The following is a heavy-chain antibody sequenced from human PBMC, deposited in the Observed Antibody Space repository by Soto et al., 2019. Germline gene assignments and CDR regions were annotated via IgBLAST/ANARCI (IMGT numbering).Heavy chain of an antibody. J-gene: IGHJ5*02. Sequence: SVKVSCKASGGTFSSYAISWVRQAPGQGLEWMGGIIPIFGTANYAQKFQGRVTITADESTSTAYMELSSLRSEDTAVYYCARPRNCGGDCYSVWFDPWGQGTLVTV. CDR3: ARPRNCGGDCYSVWFDP. V-gene: IGHV1-69*13. CDR1: GGTFSSYA. CDR2: IIPIFGTA. D-gene: IGHD2-21*02.